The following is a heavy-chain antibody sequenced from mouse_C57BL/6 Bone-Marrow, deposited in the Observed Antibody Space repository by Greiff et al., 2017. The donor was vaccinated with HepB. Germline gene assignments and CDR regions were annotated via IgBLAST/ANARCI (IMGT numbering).Heavy chain of an antibody. CDR2: IRSKSSNYAT. V-gene: IGHV10-3*01. CDR1: GFTFNTYA. Sequence: EVQVVESGGGLVQPKGSLKLSCAASGFTFNTYAMHWVRQAPGKGLEWVARIRSKSSNYATYYADSVKDRFTISRDDSQSMLYLQMNNLKTEDTAMYYCVRDQGYSNSDWYFDVWGTGTTVTVSS. D-gene: IGHD2-5*01. J-gene: IGHJ1*03. CDR3: VRDQGYSNSDWYFDV.